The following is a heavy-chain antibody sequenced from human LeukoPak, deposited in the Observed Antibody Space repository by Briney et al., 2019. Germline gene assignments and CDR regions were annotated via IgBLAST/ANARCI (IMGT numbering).Heavy chain of an antibody. CDR1: GFTFSNYA. Sequence: GGSLRLSCAASGFTFSNYAMSWVRQAPGKGLEWDSAISGSGSSTYYADSVKGRFTISRDNSKNMLYLQMDSLRGEDSAVYYCAKDPPRGSGDAFDIWGQGTRVTVSS. CDR3: AKDPPRGSGDAFDI. CDR2: ISGSGSST. V-gene: IGHV3-23*01. J-gene: IGHJ3*02. D-gene: IGHD2-15*01.